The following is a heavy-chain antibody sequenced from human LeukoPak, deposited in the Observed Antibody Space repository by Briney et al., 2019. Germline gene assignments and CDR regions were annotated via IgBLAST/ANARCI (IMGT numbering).Heavy chain of an antibody. CDR3: ARANEYSSSDRSFDY. J-gene: IGHJ4*02. D-gene: IGHD6-6*01. V-gene: IGHV1-69*13. Sequence: SVKVSCKASGGTFSSYAISWVRQAPGKGLEWMGGIIPIGGTANYAQKFQGRVTITADESTSTAYMELSSLRSEVTAVYYCARANEYSSSDRSFDYWGQGTLLTVSS. CDR1: GGTFSSYA. CDR2: IIPIGGTA.